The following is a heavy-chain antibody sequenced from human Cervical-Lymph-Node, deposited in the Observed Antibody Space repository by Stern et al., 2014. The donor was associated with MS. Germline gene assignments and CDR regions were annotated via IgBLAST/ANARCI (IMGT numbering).Heavy chain of an antibody. Sequence: VQLVQSGGGLVRPGGSLTLSCKGSGFTFENYSFPLVRQAPGKGLEWVSGISWNSGVIDYADSVKGRFTISRDNAKSSLYLQMNSLRAEDTALYYCAKEDYWGQGILVTVSS. CDR1: GFTFENYS. CDR2: ISWNSGVI. V-gene: IGHV3-9*01. CDR3: AKEDY. J-gene: IGHJ4*02.